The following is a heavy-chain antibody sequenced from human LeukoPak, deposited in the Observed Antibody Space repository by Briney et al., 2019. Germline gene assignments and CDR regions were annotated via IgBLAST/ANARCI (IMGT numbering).Heavy chain of an antibody. CDR1: GFTFSSYW. V-gene: IGHV3-7*01. D-gene: IGHD3-10*01. Sequence: PGGSLRLSCAASGFTFSSYWMSWVRQAPGKGLEWVANIKQDGSEKYYVDSVKGRFTISRDNAKNSLYLQMNSLRAEDTAVYYCAKVQYYYGSGSYYPFDYWGQGTLVTVSS. J-gene: IGHJ4*02. CDR2: IKQDGSEK. CDR3: AKVQYYYGSGSYYPFDY.